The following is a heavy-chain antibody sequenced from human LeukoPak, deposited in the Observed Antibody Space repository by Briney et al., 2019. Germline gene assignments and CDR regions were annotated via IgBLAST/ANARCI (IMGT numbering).Heavy chain of an antibody. V-gene: IGHV3-33*06. CDR1: GFTFSSYG. CDR2: IWNDGSDK. Sequence: GGSLRLSCAASGFTFSSYGMHWARQALGKGLEWVAVIWNDGSDKYYADSVKGRFTISRDNSKNTLYLQMNSLRAEDTAVYYCAKPTRGSGSFLIDFWGQGTLVTVPS. D-gene: IGHD1-26*01. J-gene: IGHJ4*02. CDR3: AKPTRGSGSFLIDF.